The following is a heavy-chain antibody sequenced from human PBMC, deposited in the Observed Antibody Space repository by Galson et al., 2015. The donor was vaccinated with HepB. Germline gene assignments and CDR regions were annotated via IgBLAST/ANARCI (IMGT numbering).Heavy chain of an antibody. CDR3: ARSGYSSGWYPWYFDL. CDR1: GFSLSTTEMR. Sequence: PALVKPTQTLTLTCTFSGFSLSTTEMRVSWIRQPPGKALEWLARIVWDDDKFYSTSLKTRLTLSKDTSKNQVVLTMPNMDPVDTATYYCARSGYSSGWYPWYFDLWGRGTLVTVSS. D-gene: IGHD6-19*01. J-gene: IGHJ2*01. V-gene: IGHV2-70*04. CDR2: IVWDDDK.